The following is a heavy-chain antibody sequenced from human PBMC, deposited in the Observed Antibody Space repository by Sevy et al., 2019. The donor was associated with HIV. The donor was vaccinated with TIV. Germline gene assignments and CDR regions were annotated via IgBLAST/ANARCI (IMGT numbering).Heavy chain of an antibody. J-gene: IGHJ4*02. D-gene: IGHD6-19*01. CDR2: INYSGST. V-gene: IGHV4-39*01. Sequence: SETVSLTCTVSGASISSSGYYWGWIRQPPGQGLEWIASINYSGSTFYNPSLKSRVTISADTSKNQFSLDLNSVTAADTAIYYCAGPILTYNNGWSYYDYWGQGTVVTVSS. CDR3: AGPILTYNNGWSYYDY. CDR1: GASISSSGYY.